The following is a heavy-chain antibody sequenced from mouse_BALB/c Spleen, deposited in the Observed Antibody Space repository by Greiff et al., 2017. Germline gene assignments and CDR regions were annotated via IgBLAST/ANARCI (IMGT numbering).Heavy chain of an antibody. CDR3: ARGDYRYEGAMDY. CDR2: IWAGGST. Sequence: VNVVESGPGLVAPSQSLSITCTVSGFSLTSYGVHWVRQPPGKGLEWLGVIWAGGSTNYNSALMSRLSISKDNSKSQVFLKMNSLQTDDTAMYYCARGDYRYEGAMDYWGQGTSVTVSS. V-gene: IGHV2-9*02. CDR1: GFSLTSYG. J-gene: IGHJ4*01. D-gene: IGHD2-14*01.